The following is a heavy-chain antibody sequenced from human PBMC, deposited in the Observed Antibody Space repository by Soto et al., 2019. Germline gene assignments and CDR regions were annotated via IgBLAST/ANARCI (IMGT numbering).Heavy chain of an antibody. CDR2: IYSGGST. CDR1: GFTVSSNY. CDR3: ARVYAFWSGYGMDV. Sequence: EVQLVESGGGLIQPGGSLRLSCAASGFTVSSNYMSWVRQAPGKGLEWVSVIYSGGSTYYADSVKGRFTISRDNSKNTLYLQMNSLRAEDTAVYYGARVYAFWSGYGMDVWGQGTMVTVSS. D-gene: IGHD3-3*01. V-gene: IGHV3-53*01. J-gene: IGHJ6*02.